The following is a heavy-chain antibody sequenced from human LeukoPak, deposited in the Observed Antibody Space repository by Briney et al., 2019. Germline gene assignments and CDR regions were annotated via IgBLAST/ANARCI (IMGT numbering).Heavy chain of an antibody. Sequence: GASLRLSCAASGFTFSNYAMSWVRQAPGKGLEWVSAIVGSGGSTYYADSVKGRFTISRDNSKNTLFLQMNSLRVEDTALYYCSRWGDYDVLTGYYDSDFWGQGTLVTVSS. CDR2: IVGSGGST. J-gene: IGHJ4*02. V-gene: IGHV3-23*01. CDR1: GFTFSNYA. D-gene: IGHD3-9*01. CDR3: SRWGDYDVLTGYYDSDF.